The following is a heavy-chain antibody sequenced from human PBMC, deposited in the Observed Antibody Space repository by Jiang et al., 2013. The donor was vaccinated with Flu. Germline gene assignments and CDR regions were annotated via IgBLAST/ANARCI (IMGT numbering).Heavy chain of an antibody. V-gene: IGHV4-39*01. CDR1: GGSVSSSSYF. Sequence: PGLVKPSETLSLTCTVSGGSVSSSSYFWGWIASPRKGLEWIGSIYYSGSTYYNPSLKSRVTISVDTSKNQFSLKLSSVTAADTAVYYCARHSSDTAMVTWYFDLWGRGTLVTVSS. CDR2: IYYSGST. CDR3: ARHSSDTAMVTWYFDL. J-gene: IGHJ2*01. D-gene: IGHD5-18*01.